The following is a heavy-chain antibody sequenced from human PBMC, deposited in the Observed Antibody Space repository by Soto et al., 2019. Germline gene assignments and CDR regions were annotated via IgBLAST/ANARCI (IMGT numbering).Heavy chain of an antibody. D-gene: IGHD6-13*01. CDR1: GFTFSSYA. J-gene: IGHJ6*02. CDR2: IGESGAST. Sequence: EVQLLESGGGLVQSGGSLRLSCAASGFTFSSYAMSWVRQAPGQGLEWVSTIGESGASTYYADSVKGRFTISRDNSKNTLYLQMNSLRAEDTAVYYCVKDLGAAAGYSYYYNAMDVWGQGTTVTVSS. CDR3: VKDLGAAAGYSYYYNAMDV. V-gene: IGHV3-23*01.